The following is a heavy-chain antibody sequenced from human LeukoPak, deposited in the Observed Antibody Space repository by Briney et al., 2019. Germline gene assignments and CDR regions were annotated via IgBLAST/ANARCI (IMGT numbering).Heavy chain of an antibody. CDR3: ARPRRIAAAGTSLYAFDI. D-gene: IGHD6-13*01. V-gene: IGHV4-34*01. Sequence: PSETLSLTCAVYGGSFSGYYWSWIRQPPGKGLEWIGEINHSGSTNYNPSLKSRVTISVDTSKNQFSLKLSSVTAADTAVYYCARPRRIAAAGTSLYAFDIWGQGTMVTVSS. CDR1: GGSFSGYY. J-gene: IGHJ3*02. CDR2: INHSGST.